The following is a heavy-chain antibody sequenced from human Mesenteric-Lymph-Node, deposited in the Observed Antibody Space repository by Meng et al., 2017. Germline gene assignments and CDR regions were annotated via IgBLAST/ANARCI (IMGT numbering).Heavy chain of an antibody. Sequence: PSEPRSFPSTASGASVNHCSTCLSWIRQPHGKGLESSGFMYYNEMTNYNPSLKSRVTISVDMSKNQLSLKLTSVTAADTAMYYCARGRDYYGSGNYYNTNWFGPWGQGTLVTVSS. CDR1: GASVNHCSTC. D-gene: IGHD3-10*01. CDR2: MYYNEMT. J-gene: IGHJ5*02. V-gene: IGHV4-61*01. CDR3: ARGRDYYGSGNYYNTNWFGP.